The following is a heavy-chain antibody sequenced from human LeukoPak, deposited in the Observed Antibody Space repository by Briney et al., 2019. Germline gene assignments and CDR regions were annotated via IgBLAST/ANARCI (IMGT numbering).Heavy chain of an antibody. CDR2: ISYTGNT. Sequence: SDTLSLTCTVSGASITDSFWSWLRQSPGKGLEWIAQISYTGNTNYNPSLKSRVTISVDTSKNQFSLRLSSVTAADTAVYYCARDSGSSPTFDYWGQRTLVTVSS. CDR3: ARDSGSSPTFDY. V-gene: IGHV4-59*01. CDR1: GASITDSF. J-gene: IGHJ4*02. D-gene: IGHD1-26*01.